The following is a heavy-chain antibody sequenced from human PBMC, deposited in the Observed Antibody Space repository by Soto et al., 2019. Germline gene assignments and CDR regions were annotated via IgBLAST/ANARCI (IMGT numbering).Heavy chain of an antibody. CDR1: GGSISINNYY. V-gene: IGHV4-39*01. CDR2: IYYTGST. D-gene: IGHD2-8*01. CDR3: ARHGVSGNHDC. J-gene: IGHJ4*02. Sequence: QLQLQESGPGLVKPSETLSLTCTVSGGSISINNYYWGWIRQPPGKGPEWIGSIYYTGSTYYTSSLKSLLTIPLDTTTNQYSTGLSSVTAADMAVYYCARHGVSGNHDCWGQGTLITVSS.